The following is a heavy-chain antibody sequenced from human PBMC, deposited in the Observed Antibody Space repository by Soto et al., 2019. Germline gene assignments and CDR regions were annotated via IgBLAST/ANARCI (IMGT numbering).Heavy chain of an antibody. CDR2: IKQDGSEK. CDR3: ARALPLIVFDY. CDR1: GFTFSSYW. D-gene: IGHD3-22*01. V-gene: IGHV3-7*01. J-gene: IGHJ4*02. Sequence: LRLSCAASGFTFSSYWMSWVRQAPGKGLEWVANIKQDGSEKYYVDSVKGRFTISRDNAKNSLYLQMNSLRAEDTAAYYCARALPLIVFDYWGQGTLVTVSS.